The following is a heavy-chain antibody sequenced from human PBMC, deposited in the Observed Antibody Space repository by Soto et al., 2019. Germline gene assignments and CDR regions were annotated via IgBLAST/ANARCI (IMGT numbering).Heavy chain of an antibody. J-gene: IGHJ6*02. CDR3: ARDASATYYYYYGMDV. CDR1: GGSVSSGNYY. D-gene: IGHD6-13*01. CDR2: IYYSGST. Sequence: PPETLSLTCTVSGGSVSSGNYYWSWIRQPPGKGLEWIAYIYYSGSTNYNPSLESRVTISVDTSKNQFSLKLSSVTAADTAVYYCARDASATYYYYYGMDVWGQGTTVTVSS. V-gene: IGHV4-61*01.